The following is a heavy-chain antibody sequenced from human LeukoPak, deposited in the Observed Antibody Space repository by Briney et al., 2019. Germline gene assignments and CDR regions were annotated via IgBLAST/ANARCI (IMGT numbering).Heavy chain of an antibody. D-gene: IGHD6-13*01. Sequence: GGSLRLSCAASGFTFSSYWMSWVRQAPGKGLEWVANIKQDGSEEYYVDSVKGRFTISRDNARNSLYLQMSSLRAEDTALYYCVRCDVAAAGNHWGQGTLVTVSS. CDR1: GFTFSSYW. CDR3: VRCDVAAAGNH. J-gene: IGHJ5*02. CDR2: IKQDGSEE. V-gene: IGHV3-7*01.